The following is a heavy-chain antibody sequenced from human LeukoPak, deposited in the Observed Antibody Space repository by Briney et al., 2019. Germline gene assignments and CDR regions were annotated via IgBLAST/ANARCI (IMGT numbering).Heavy chain of an antibody. V-gene: IGHV4-59*08. CDR1: GGSISSYY. J-gene: IGHJ4*02. D-gene: IGHD3-3*01. CDR2: IYYSGST. Sequence: PSETLSLTCTVSGGSISSYYWSWIRQPPGKGLEWIGYIYYSGSTNYNPSLKSRVTISVDTSKNQFSLKLSSVTAADTAVYYCARLAIFGVATPLYYFDYWGQGTLVTVSS. CDR3: ARLAIFGVATPLYYFDY.